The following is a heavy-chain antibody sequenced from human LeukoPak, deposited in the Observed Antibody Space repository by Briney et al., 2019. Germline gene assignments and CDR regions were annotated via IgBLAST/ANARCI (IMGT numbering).Heavy chain of an antibody. CDR2: IYTSGST. CDR3: ARVGVAFFFDY. CDR1: GGSISSGSYY. V-gene: IGHV4-61*02. D-gene: IGHD3-3*01. J-gene: IGHJ4*02. Sequence: SETLSLTCTVSGGSISSGSYYWSWLRQPARKGLEWIGLIYTSGSTNYNPSLKSRVTISVDTSKNQCSLKLSSVTAADTAVYYCARVGVAFFFDYWGQGTLVTVSS.